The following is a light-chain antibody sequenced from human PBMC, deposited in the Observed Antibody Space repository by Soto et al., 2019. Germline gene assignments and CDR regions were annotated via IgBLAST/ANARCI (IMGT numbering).Light chain of an antibody. V-gene: IGKV3-15*01. CDR2: GAS. J-gene: IGKJ1*01. CDR1: QSISSD. Sequence: EIVMTQSPATLSVSPGERATLSCRASQSISSDLAWYKQKLDQAPRLLIYGASTRATGIPARFSGSGSGTEFTLSISSLQSEDFAVYYCQQYHNWPVTFGPGNKVEIK. CDR3: QQYHNWPVT.